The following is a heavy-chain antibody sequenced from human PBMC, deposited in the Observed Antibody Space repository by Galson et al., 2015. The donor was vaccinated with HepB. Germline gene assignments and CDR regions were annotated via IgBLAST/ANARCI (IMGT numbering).Heavy chain of an antibody. J-gene: IGHJ1*01. CDR3: ARSSGTSTGDLQH. D-gene: IGHD2-8*02. CDR1: GGSISTYY. V-gene: IGHV4-59*01. Sequence: VSGGSISTYYWSWVRQPPGKGLEWIGYIYYTGSTNYNPSLKSRVTISVDTSKNQFSLTLNSVTAADTAVYYCARSSGTSTGDLQHWGQGTLASVSS. CDR2: IYYTGST.